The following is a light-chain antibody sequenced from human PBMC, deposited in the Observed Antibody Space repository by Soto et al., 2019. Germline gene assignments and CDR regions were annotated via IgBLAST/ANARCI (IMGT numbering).Light chain of an antibody. CDR1: QSIRDH. CDR2: AAS. J-gene: IGKJ5*01. Sequence: IQMTQSPSSLSASVGDRVTITCRASQSIRDHLNWYQQKPGKAPKIMIYAASSLQGGVPSRFSGSGSGTEFTLTISSLQPEDFATYYCQQASSFPPTFGQGTRLEIK. CDR3: QQASSFPPT. V-gene: IGKV1-12*01.